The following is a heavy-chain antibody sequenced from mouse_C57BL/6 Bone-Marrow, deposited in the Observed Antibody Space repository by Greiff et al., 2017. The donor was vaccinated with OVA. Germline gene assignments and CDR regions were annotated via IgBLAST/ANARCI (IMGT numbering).Heavy chain of an antibody. V-gene: IGHV14-1*01. CDR1: GFNIKDYY. Sequence: VQLKESGAELVRPGASVKLSCTASGFNIKDYYMHWVKQRPEQGLEWIGRIDPEDGDTEYAPKFQGKATMTADTYSNTAYLQLSSLTSEDTAVYYCTTLYYDYSYWYFDVWGTGTTVTVSS. J-gene: IGHJ1*03. CDR2: IDPEDGDT. CDR3: TTLYYDYSYWYFDV. D-gene: IGHD2-4*01.